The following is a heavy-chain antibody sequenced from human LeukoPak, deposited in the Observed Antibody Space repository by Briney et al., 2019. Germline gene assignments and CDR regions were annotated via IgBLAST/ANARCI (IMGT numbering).Heavy chain of an antibody. D-gene: IGHD3-16*01. CDR1: GFTFSSYS. CDR3: ARVKDPGGYYYYYMDV. Sequence: KAGGSLRLSCAASGFTFSSYSMNWVRQAPGKGLEWVAVISYDGSNKFYADSVKGRFTFSRDNSKNTLYLQMNSLRAEETAVYYCARVKDPGGYYYYYMDVWGKGTTVTVSS. CDR2: ISYDGSNK. V-gene: IGHV3-30*03. J-gene: IGHJ6*03.